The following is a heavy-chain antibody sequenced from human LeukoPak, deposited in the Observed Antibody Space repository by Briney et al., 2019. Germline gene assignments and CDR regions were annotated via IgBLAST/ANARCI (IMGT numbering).Heavy chain of an antibody. CDR1: GFTFSSYG. V-gene: IGHV3-30*02. CDR2: IRYDGSNK. J-gene: IGHJ4*02. Sequence: PGGSLRLSCVASGFTFSSYGMHWVRQAPGKGLEWVAFIRYDGSNKYYADSVKGRFTISRDNSKNTLYLQMNSLRAEDTAVYYCAKGLLVSFDYWGQGTLVTVSS. CDR3: AKGLLVSFDY. D-gene: IGHD2-15*01.